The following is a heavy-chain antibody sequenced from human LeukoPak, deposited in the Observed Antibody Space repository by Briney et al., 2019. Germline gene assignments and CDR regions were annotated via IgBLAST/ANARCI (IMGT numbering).Heavy chain of an antibody. Sequence: PSETLSLTCTVSGASISPDYWGWIRQPPGKGLEFIGYIHYSGSTNYNPSLKSRVAISVDTSKNQFSLKLISVTAADTAVYHCARDVGPYYDILTGYYGGYYFDYWGQGALVTVSS. CDR3: ARDVGPYYDILTGYYGGYYFDY. CDR2: IHYSGST. D-gene: IGHD3-9*01. V-gene: IGHV4-59*01. CDR1: GASISPDY. J-gene: IGHJ4*02.